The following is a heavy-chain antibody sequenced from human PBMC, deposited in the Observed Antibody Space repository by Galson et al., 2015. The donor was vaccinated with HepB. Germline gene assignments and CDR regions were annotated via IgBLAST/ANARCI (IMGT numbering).Heavy chain of an antibody. CDR3: TLRRAVAGTDY. V-gene: IGHV3-15*07. Sequence: SLRLSCAASGFTFSSAWMNWVRQAPGKGLEWVGRIKSKTDGGTTDYAAPVKGRFIISRDDSKNTLYLQMNSLKTEDTAVYYCTLRRAVAGTDYWGQGTLVTVSS. CDR2: IKSKTDGGTT. D-gene: IGHD6-19*01. J-gene: IGHJ4*02. CDR1: GFTFSSAW.